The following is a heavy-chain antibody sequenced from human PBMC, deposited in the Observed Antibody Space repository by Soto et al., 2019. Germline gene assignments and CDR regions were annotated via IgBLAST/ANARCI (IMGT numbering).Heavy chain of an antibody. D-gene: IGHD3-3*01. CDR3: ARDRITIFGVVTKTHYGMDV. J-gene: IGHJ6*02. CDR1: GFTFSSYG. CDR2: ISYDGSNK. V-gene: IGHV3-30*03. Sequence: PGGSLRLSCAASGFTFSSYGMHWVRQAPGKGLEWVAVISYDGSNKYYADSVKGRFTISRDNSKNTLYLQMNSLRAEDTAVYYCARDRITIFGVVTKTHYGMDVWGQGTTVTVSS.